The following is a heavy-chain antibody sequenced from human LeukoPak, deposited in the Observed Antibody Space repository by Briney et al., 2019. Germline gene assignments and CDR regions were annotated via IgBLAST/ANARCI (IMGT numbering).Heavy chain of an antibody. D-gene: IGHD6-19*01. Sequence: GGSLRLSCAASGFTFDDYAMHWVRQAPGKGLEWVSLISGDDGRTYYADSMKGRFTISRDNSKKSLYLQMNSLRTEDTALYYCAKEGPRAVANYFDYWGQGTPVTVSS. CDR2: ISGDDGRT. CDR1: GFTFDDYA. J-gene: IGHJ4*02. CDR3: AKEGPRAVANYFDY. V-gene: IGHV3-43*02.